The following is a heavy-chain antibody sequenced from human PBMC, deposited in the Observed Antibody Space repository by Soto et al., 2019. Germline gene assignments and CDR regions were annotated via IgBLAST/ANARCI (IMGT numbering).Heavy chain of an antibody. CDR3: ARAGFEWLRFVPAIFDD. J-gene: IGHJ4*02. D-gene: IGHD5-12*01. CDR1: GGSISSGGYS. CDR2: IYHSGST. Sequence: SETLSLTCAVSGGSISSGGYSWSWIRQPPGKGLEWIGYIYHSGSTYYNPSLKSRVTISVDRSKNQFSLKLSSVTAADTAVYYCARAGFEWLRFVPAIFDDWGQGTLVPVSS. V-gene: IGHV4-30-2*01.